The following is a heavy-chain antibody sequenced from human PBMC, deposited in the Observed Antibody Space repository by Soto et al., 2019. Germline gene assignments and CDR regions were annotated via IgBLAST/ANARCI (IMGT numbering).Heavy chain of an antibody. Sequence: QVQLQQWGAGLLQPSETLSLKCAVYGGSFSGYYWTWIRQPPGRGPEWIGEVNHTGSTNYNPSLKRRVTRSVDTSKHQVFRTLNTVTAADTAVYYCARGFGEDSSGYYPQGYGMDVWGQGTTVTVTS. V-gene: IGHV4-34*02. CDR2: VNHTGST. J-gene: IGHJ6*02. CDR1: GGSFSGYY. D-gene: IGHD3-22*01. CDR3: ARGFGEDSSGYYPQGYGMDV.